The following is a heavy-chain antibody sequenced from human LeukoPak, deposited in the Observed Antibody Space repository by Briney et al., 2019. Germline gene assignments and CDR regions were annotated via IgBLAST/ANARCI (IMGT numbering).Heavy chain of an antibody. CDR3: AKDSSSWYQEGFLYYFDY. V-gene: IGHV3-48*01. Sequence: GGSLRLSCAASGFTFSSYRMNWVRQAPGKGLEWVSYISSSSTIYYADSVKGRFTISRDNSKNTLYLQMNSLRAEDTAVYYCAKDSSSWYQEGFLYYFDYWGQGTLVTVSS. CDR1: GFTFSSYR. CDR2: ISSSSTI. D-gene: IGHD6-13*01. J-gene: IGHJ4*02.